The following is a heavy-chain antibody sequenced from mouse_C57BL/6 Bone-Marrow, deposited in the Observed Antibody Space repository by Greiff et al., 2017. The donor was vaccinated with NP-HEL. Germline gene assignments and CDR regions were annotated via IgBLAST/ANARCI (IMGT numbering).Heavy chain of an antibody. J-gene: IGHJ4*01. CDR1: GYTFTSYW. V-gene: IGHV1-5*01. CDR3: TYGNYYYAMDY. Sequence: EVQLQQSGTVLARPGASVKMSCKTSGYTFTSYWMHWVNQRPGQGLDWIGDIYPGNSDTRYTQTFKGKAKLTAVTSASTAYMELSSLTNEDSAVYYCTYGNYYYAMDYWGQGTSVTVSS. D-gene: IGHD2-1*01. CDR2: IYPGNSDT.